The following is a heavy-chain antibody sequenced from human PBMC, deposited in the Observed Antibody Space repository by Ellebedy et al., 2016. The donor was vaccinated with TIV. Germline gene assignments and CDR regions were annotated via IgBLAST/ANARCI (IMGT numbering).Heavy chain of an antibody. D-gene: IGHD6-13*01. Sequence: GESLKISCEASGFMFSSYAVSWVRQAPGKGLEWVPTISGNGRRADYRGSLKGRFTHSRDNSKDTLFLQRKSRRAEDRGVYYCAKLAGIGSWYAEYWGQGTLVTVSS. CDR3: AKLAGIGSWYAEY. V-gene: IGHV3-23*01. CDR1: GFMFSSYA. J-gene: IGHJ4*02. CDR2: ISGNGRRA.